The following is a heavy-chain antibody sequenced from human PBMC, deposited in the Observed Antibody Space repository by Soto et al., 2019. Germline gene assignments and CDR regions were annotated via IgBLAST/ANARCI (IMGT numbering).Heavy chain of an antibody. CDR3: ARGGTMVRGVSPYYYYYMDV. J-gene: IGHJ6*03. D-gene: IGHD3-10*01. CDR2: MNPNSGNT. CDR1: GYTFTSYD. V-gene: IGHV1-8*01. Sequence: ASVKVSCKASGYTFTSYDINWVRPATGQGLEWMGWMNPNSGNTGYAQKFQGRVTMTRNTSISTAYMELSSLRSEDTAVYYCARGGTMVRGVSPYYYYYMDVWGKGTTVTVSS.